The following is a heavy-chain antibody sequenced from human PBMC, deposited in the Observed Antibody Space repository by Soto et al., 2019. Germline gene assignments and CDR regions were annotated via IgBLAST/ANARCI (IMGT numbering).Heavy chain of an antibody. D-gene: IGHD3-10*01. CDR2: IYPGDSDT. CDR1: GYSFTSYW. V-gene: IGHV5-51*01. CDR3: ARSQGSGPLEGYYYGMDV. J-gene: IGHJ6*02. Sequence: PVESMKISCKGSGYSFTSYWIGWVRQMPGKGLEWMGIIYPGDSDTRYSPSFQGQVTISADKSISTAYLQWSSLKASDTAMYYCARSQGSGPLEGYYYGMDVWGQGTTVTVSS.